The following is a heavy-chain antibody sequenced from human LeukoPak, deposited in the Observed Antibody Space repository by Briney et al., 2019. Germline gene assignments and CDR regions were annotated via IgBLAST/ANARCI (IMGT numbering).Heavy chain of an antibody. D-gene: IGHD4-17*01. Sequence: GGSLRLSCAASGFTFSTSAMSWVRQAPGKGLEWVANIKHDGSEKHYVESVKGRFTISRDNAKNSLYLQMNSLRAEDTALFYCARYGDDDTPGLNWGQGTLVTVSS. CDR3: ARYGDDDTPGLN. CDR1: GFTFSTSA. J-gene: IGHJ4*02. CDR2: IKHDGSEK. V-gene: IGHV3-7*01.